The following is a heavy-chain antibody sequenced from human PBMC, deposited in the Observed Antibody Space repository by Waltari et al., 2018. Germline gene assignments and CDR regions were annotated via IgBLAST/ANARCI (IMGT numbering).Heavy chain of an antibody. CDR3: AKHRNWNGSFGS. Sequence: EVQLVQSGAEVKKPGESLRISCKGSGSDFTTNWISWVRQRPGKGLEWMGQIDPSDSYTTYSPSFQGHVTISTDKSVRTAYLQWSTVKASDTAIYYCAKHRNWNGSFGSWGQGTLVTVSS. V-gene: IGHV5-10-1*01. CDR1: GSDFTTNW. J-gene: IGHJ4*02. CDR2: IDPSDSYT. D-gene: IGHD1-1*01.